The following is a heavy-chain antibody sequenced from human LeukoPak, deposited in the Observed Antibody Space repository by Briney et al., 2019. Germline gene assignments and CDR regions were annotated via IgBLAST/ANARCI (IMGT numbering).Heavy chain of an antibody. Sequence: GASVKVSCKASGYTFTSYDINWVRQATGQGLEWMGWMNPNSGGTNYAQKFQGWVTMTRDTSISTAYMELSRLRSDDTAVYYCAIQRYSGILAAAFDIWGQGTMVTVSS. D-gene: IGHD1-26*01. CDR2: MNPNSGGT. J-gene: IGHJ3*02. CDR3: AIQRYSGILAAAFDI. V-gene: IGHV1-2*04. CDR1: GYTFTSYD.